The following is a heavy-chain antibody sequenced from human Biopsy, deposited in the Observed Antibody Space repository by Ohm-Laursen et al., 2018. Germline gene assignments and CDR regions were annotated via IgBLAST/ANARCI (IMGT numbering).Heavy chain of an antibody. J-gene: IGHJ6*02. CDR3: ARRIPLYGMDV. Sequence: SLRLSCAASGFTFSDNAMNWVRQASGKGLEWVANIHYTGSPIYYADSVRGRFTISRDNGEYSLFLQMNSLRVGDTAVYYFARRIPLYGMDVWGQGTTVTVSS. V-gene: IGHV3-48*03. CDR1: GFTFSDNA. CDR2: IHYTGSPI. D-gene: IGHD2-2*02.